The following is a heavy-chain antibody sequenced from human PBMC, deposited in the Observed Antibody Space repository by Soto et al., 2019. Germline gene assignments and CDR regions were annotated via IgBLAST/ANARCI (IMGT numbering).Heavy chain of an antibody. CDR2: IIPIFGTA. D-gene: IGHD3-9*01. V-gene: IGHV1-69*13. CDR1: GGTFSSYA. CDR3: ARDARYFDWIPNWFDH. J-gene: IGHJ5*02. Sequence: GSSVKVSCKASGGTFSSYAISWVRQAPGQGLEWMGGIIPIFGTANYAQKFQGRVTITADESTSTAYMELSSLRSEDTAVYYCARDARYFDWIPNWFDHWGQGTLVTVSS.